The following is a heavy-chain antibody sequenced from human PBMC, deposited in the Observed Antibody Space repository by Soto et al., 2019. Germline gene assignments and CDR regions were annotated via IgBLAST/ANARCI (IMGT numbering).Heavy chain of an antibody. CDR3: ARSHYTYGLLIDY. Sequence: PSETLSLTSSVSGDSITTNGYYWGWIRQPPGKGLQWIGNVYWTGSTFSHPSLTSRVIISVDTSKNEFSLRLTSVTAADTAVYYCARSHYTYGLLIDYWGPGTLVTVSS. D-gene: IGHD2-8*01. V-gene: IGHV4-39*01. J-gene: IGHJ4*02. CDR2: VYWTGST. CDR1: GDSITTNGYY.